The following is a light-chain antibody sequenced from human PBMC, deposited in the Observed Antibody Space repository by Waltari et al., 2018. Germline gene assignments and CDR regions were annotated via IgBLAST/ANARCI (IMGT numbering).Light chain of an antibody. V-gene: IGKV3D-11*02. CDR1: ENINIF. CDR3: QQRTNWQSLS. J-gene: IGKJ4*01. Sequence: EIVLTPSPTTLSLSPGERATLSCRASENINIFLAWYQQKPGQAPRLLISDASNRAAGVPARFSGSGSLTDFTLTISSLEPEDFGVYYCQQRTNWQSLSFGGGTRVEIK. CDR2: DAS.